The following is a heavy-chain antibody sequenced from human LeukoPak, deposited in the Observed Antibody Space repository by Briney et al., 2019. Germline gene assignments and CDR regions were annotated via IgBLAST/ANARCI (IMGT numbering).Heavy chain of an antibody. CDR1: GFTFSDYY. CDR2: ISSSGSTI. CDR3: ARDGGRGYGGNSPRFDFDY. V-gene: IGHV3-11*04. D-gene: IGHD4-23*01. J-gene: IGHJ4*02. Sequence: PGGSLRLSCAASGFTFSDYYMSWIRQAPGKGVEWVSYISSSGSTIYYADSVKGRFTISRDNAKNSLYLQMNSLRAEDTAVYYCARDGGRGYGGNSPRFDFDYWGQGTLVTVSS.